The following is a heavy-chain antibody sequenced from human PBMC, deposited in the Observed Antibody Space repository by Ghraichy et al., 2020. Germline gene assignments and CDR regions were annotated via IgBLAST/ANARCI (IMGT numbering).Heavy chain of an antibody. Sequence: GGSLRLSCAASGFTFSSYAMSWVRQAPGKGLEWVSAISGSGGSTYYADSVKGRFTISRDNSKNTLYLQMNSLRAEDTAVYYCAKFVVPAAKSLFSGYGMDVWGQGTTVTVSS. CDR1: GFTFSSYA. CDR3: AKFVVPAAKSLFSGYGMDV. CDR2: ISGSGGST. V-gene: IGHV3-23*01. D-gene: IGHD2-2*01. J-gene: IGHJ6*02.